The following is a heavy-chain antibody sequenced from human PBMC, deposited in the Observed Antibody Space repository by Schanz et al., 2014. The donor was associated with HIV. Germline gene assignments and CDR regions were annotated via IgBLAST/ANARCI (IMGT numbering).Heavy chain of an antibody. Sequence: QVQLVESGGGVVQPGRSLRLSCATSGFRFSDHGMHWVRQAPGKGLEWVALIWYHGNMTYYADSVKGRFTISRDNSKNTLYLQMNKLSAEDAAVYSCARAPYTSSTRIDYWGQGTLVTVSS. D-gene: IGHD6-6*01. CDR2: IWYHGNMT. V-gene: IGHV3-33*01. J-gene: IGHJ4*02. CDR1: GFRFSDHG. CDR3: ARAPYTSSTRIDY.